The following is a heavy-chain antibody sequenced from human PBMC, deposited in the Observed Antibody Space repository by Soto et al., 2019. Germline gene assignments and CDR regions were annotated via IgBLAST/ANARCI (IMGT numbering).Heavy chain of an antibody. J-gene: IGHJ4*02. CDR3: ARSRIAVAGTGYFDY. D-gene: IGHD6-19*01. V-gene: IGHV4-39*01. CDR2: IYYSGST. Sequence: SETLSLTCTVSGGSISSSSYYWGWIRQPPGKGLEWIGSIYYSGSTYYNPSLKSRVTISVDTSKNQFSLKLSSVTAADTAVYYCARSRIAVAGTGYFDYWGQGTLVTVS. CDR1: GGSISSSSYY.